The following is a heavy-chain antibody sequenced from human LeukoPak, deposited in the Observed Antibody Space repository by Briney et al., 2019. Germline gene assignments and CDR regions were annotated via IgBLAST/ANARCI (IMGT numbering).Heavy chain of an antibody. CDR3: ARRGLREAFDI. Sequence: MPSETLSLTCVVSGGSITSSTYSWGWIRQPPGKGLEWIGTINYRGSTYSNPSLESRVTISVDTSKNHFSLNLKSVTAADTAVYFCARRGLREAFDIWGQGTMVTVSS. D-gene: IGHD5-24*01. J-gene: IGHJ3*02. CDR1: GGSITSSTYS. CDR2: INYRGST. V-gene: IGHV4-39*02.